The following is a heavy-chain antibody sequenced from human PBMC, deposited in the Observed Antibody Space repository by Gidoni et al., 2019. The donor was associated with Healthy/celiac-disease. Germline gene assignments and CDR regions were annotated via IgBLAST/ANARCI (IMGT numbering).Heavy chain of an antibody. CDR1: GFTFSSYA. CDR3: AKVHSYYYGSGSYDFDY. CDR2: ISGSGGST. Sequence: EVQLLESGGGLVQPGGSLRPSCAASGFTFSSYAMSWVRQAPGKGLEWVSAISGSGGSTYYADSVKGRFTISRDNSKNTLYLQMNSLRAEDTAVYYCAKVHSYYYGSGSYDFDYWGQGTLVTVSS. D-gene: IGHD3-10*01. J-gene: IGHJ4*02. V-gene: IGHV3-23*01.